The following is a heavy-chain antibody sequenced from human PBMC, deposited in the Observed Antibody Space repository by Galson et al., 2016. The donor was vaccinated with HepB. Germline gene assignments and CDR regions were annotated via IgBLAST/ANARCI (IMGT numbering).Heavy chain of an antibody. V-gene: IGHV3-23*01. CDR3: AKDANPGGYAPHD. D-gene: IGHD2-2*01. CDR2: IRGSGGIR. J-gene: IGHJ4*02. Sequence: SLRLSCAASGFTFNSYAMNWVRQAAGQGLEWVSLIRGSGGIRHYADSVKGRFTISRDYAENTVYLQMTSRRAEDPAVYYRAKDANPGGYAPHDWGQGTLVSVSS. CDR1: GFTFNSYA.